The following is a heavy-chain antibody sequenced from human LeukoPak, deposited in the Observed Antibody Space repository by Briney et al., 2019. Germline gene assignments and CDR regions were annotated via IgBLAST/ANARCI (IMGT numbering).Heavy chain of an antibody. D-gene: IGHD3-22*01. Sequence: SETLSLTCAVYGGSFSGYYWSWIRQPPGKGLEWIGEINHSGSTNHNPSLKSRVTISVDTSKNQISLKLSSVTAADTAVYYCARVGYYDSSGYYYRLDYWGQGTLVAVSS. CDR1: GGSFSGYY. CDR2: INHSGST. V-gene: IGHV4-34*01. CDR3: ARVGYYDSSGYYYRLDY. J-gene: IGHJ4*02.